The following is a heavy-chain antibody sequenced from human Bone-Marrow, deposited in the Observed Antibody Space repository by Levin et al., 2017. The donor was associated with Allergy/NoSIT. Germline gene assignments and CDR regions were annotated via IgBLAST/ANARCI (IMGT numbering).Heavy chain of an antibody. D-gene: IGHD3-16*01. V-gene: IGHV4-38-2*01. Sequence: RTSETLSLTCVVSGSSISSGYNWGWIRQSPGKGLEWIGSIYHSGSTYYNPSLKSRVTISVDTSKNQFSLKLSSVTAADTAVYYCARAGMITFGGSQFDYWGQGTLVTVSS. CDR3: ARAGMITFGGSQFDY. CDR2: IYHSGST. J-gene: IGHJ4*02. CDR1: GSSISSGYN.